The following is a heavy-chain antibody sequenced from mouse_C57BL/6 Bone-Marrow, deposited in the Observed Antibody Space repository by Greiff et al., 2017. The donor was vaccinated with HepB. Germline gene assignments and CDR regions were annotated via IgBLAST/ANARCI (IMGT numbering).Heavy chain of an antibody. CDR3: ARDVLDGYYVFWFAY. V-gene: IGHV1-64*01. CDR2: IHPNSGST. J-gene: IGHJ3*01. D-gene: IGHD2-3*01. CDR1: GYTFTSYW. Sequence: QVQLQQPGAELVKPGASVKLSCKASGYTFTSYWMHWVKQRPGQGLEWIGMIHPNSGSTNYNEKFKSKATLTVDKSSSTAYMQLSSLTSEDSAVYYCARDVLDGYYVFWFAYWGQGTLVTVSA.